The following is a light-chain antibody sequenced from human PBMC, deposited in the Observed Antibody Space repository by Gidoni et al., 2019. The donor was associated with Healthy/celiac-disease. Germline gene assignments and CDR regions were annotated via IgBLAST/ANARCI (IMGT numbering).Light chain of an antibody. CDR2: LGS. J-gene: IGKJ4*01. CDR1: QSLLQTNGYNN. Sequence: DIVMTQSPLSLPVTPGEPASISCRSSQSLLQTNGYNNLDWYLQKPGQSPQLLSYLGSNRASGVPDRFSGSGSGTDFALKISRVEAEDVGVYYCMQALETPLTFGGGTKVEIK. V-gene: IGKV2-28*01. CDR3: MQALETPLT.